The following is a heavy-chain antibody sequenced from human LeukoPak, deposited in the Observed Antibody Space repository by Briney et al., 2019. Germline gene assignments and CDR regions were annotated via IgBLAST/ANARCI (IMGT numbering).Heavy chain of an antibody. CDR1: GGSFSVYY. J-gene: IGHJ4*02. CDR3: ARGHRQAYDSGGYYYAGGNYFDY. CDR2: INHSGST. D-gene: IGHD3-22*01. V-gene: IGHV4-34*01. Sequence: PSETLSLTCAVYGGSFSVYYWSWIRQSPGKGLEWIGEINHSGSTKYNPSLKSRVTISVDSSKNQFSLKLSSVTAADTAVYYCARGHRQAYDSGGYYYAGGNYFDYWGQGTLVTVSS.